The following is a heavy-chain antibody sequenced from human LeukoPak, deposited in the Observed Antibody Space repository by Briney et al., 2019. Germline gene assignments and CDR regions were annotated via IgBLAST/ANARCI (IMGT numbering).Heavy chain of an antibody. D-gene: IGHD6-19*01. Sequence: ASVKVSCNASGYTFTSCGISWVRQAPGQGLEGMGWISAYNGNTNYAQKLQGRVTMTTDTSTSTAYMELRSVRSDDTAVYYCARSQYSSGRSFDYWGQGTLVTVSS. CDR2: ISAYNGNT. J-gene: IGHJ4*02. V-gene: IGHV1-18*01. CDR3: ARSQYSSGRSFDY. CDR1: GYTFTSCG.